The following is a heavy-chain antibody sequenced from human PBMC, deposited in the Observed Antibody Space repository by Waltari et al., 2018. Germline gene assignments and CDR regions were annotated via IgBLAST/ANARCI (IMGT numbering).Heavy chain of an antibody. CDR1: GGSFSGYY. CDR2: INHSGST. V-gene: IGHV4-34*01. D-gene: IGHD3-10*01. J-gene: IGHJ4*02. Sequence: QVQLQQWGAGLLKPSETLSLTCAVYGGSFSGYYWSWIRQPPGKGLEWIGEINHSGSTNYNPSLKSRVTISVDTSKNQFSLKLSSVTAADTAVYHCARLYGSGSNYWGQGTLVTVSS. CDR3: ARLYGSGSNY.